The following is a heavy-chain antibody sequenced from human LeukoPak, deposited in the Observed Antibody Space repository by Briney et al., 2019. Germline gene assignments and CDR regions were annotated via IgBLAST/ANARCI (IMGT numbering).Heavy chain of an antibody. CDR1: GGSFTGYY. CDR3: ARGAARRDGYK. V-gene: IGHV4-34*01. J-gene: IGHJ4*02. D-gene: IGHD5-24*01. Sequence: PSETLSLTCAVYGGSFTGYYWSWVRQPPGKGLEWIGEINHSGSTNYSPSLKSQVTISVDMSKNQFSLKLSSVTAADTAVYYCARGAARRDGYKWGQGTQVIVSS. CDR2: INHSGST.